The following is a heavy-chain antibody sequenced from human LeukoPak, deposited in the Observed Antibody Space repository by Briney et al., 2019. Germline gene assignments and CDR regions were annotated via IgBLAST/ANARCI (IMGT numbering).Heavy chain of an antibody. Sequence: GGTLRLSCAASGFTFSSYGMSWVRQAPGKGLEWVSAIGGSGGSTYYADSVKGRFTISRDNSKNTLYLQMNSLRAEDTAVYYCAKDLRAVAGLRYSPPDAFDIGGQGTMVTVSS. V-gene: IGHV3-23*01. D-gene: IGHD6-19*01. CDR2: IGGSGGST. J-gene: IGHJ3*02. CDR3: AKDLRAVAGLRYSPPDAFDI. CDR1: GFTFSSYG.